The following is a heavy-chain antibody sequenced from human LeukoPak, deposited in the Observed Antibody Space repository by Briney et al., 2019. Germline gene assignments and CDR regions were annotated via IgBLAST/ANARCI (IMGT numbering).Heavy chain of an antibody. Sequence: PGGSLRLSCAASGFTFSSYAMSWVRQAPGKGLEWVSAISGSGGSTYYADSVKGRFTISRDNSKNTLYLQMNRLRAEDTAVYYCANGARRITIFGVVIYTPFDYWGQGTLVTVSS. J-gene: IGHJ4*02. CDR1: GFTFSSYA. CDR2: ISGSGGST. D-gene: IGHD3-3*01. CDR3: ANGARRITIFGVVIYTPFDY. V-gene: IGHV3-23*01.